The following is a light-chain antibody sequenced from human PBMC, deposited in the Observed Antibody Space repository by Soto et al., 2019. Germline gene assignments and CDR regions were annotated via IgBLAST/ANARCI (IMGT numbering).Light chain of an antibody. Sequence: QSALTQPRSVSGSPGQSVTISCTGTSSDVGGYNDVSWYQQHPGKAPKLMIYDVSRRPSGVPDRFSGSKSGNTASLTISGLQAEDEADYYCCSYAGSYTFDFGTGTKVTV. CDR1: SSDVGGYND. CDR2: DVS. V-gene: IGLV2-11*01. CDR3: CSYAGSYTFD. J-gene: IGLJ1*01.